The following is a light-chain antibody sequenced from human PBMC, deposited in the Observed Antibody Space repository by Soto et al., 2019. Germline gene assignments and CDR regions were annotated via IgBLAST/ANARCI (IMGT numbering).Light chain of an antibody. J-gene: IGKJ5*01. CDR3: QQRSNCPIT. V-gene: IGKV3-11*01. CDR1: QSVSSS. CDR2: DAS. Sequence: EMVLTQSPATLSLSPGERATLSCRASQSVSSSLAWYQQQPGQAPRLLIYDASNRATAIPARFSGSGSGTDFTLTISSLETEDLAVSYCQQRSNCPITFGQGKRLEIK.